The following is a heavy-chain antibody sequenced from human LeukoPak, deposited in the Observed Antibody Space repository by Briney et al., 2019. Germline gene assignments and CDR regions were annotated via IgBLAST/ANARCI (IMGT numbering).Heavy chain of an antibody. CDR1: GFTFSIYN. CDR3: ARDQCSTTSCSTYYMDV. CDR2: ISSSSSYM. V-gene: IGHV3-21*01. Sequence: GGSLRLSCAASGFTFSIYNMNWVRQAPGKGLEWVSSISSSSSYMYYADSVKGRFTISRDNAKNSLYLQMDSLRAADTAVYYCARDQCSTTSCSTYYMDVWGDGTTVTVSS. J-gene: IGHJ6*03. D-gene: IGHD2-2*02.